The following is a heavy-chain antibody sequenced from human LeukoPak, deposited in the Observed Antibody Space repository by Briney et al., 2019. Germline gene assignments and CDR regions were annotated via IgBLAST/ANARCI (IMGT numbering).Heavy chain of an antibody. CDR2: IHYSGST. CDR1: HGFIRGYY. J-gene: IGHJ4*02. Sequence: PSETLSLTCTVSHGFIRGYYWSWIRQPPGKGLEWIGFIHYSGSTNYTPSLKSRVTMSVDTSKNQFSLKLTSVTAADTAVYYCAGGEEWDRGCAGYWGQGTLITVSS. V-gene: IGHV4-59*01. CDR3: AGGEEWDRGCAGY. D-gene: IGHD1-26*01.